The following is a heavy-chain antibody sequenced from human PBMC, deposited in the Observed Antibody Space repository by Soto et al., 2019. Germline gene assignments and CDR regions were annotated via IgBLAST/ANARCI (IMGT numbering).Heavy chain of an antibody. J-gene: IGHJ4*02. D-gene: IGHD3-22*01. CDR1: GLTFSTSS. CDR3: ARDLGAYDSSGYFDS. CDR2: ISASTSRT. V-gene: IGHV3-48*04. Sequence: PGGSLRLSXVASGLTFSTSSMNWFRQAPGKGLEWVSYISASTSRTYYADSAKGRFTISRDNAKNSLYLQMDSLRVEDTAMYYCARDLGAYDSSGYFDSWGQGTLVTVSS.